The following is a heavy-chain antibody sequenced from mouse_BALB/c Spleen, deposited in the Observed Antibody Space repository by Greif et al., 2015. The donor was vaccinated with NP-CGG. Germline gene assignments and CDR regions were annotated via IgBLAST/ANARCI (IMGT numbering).Heavy chain of an antibody. D-gene: IGHD1-2*01. Sequence: LQQSGSELVRPGASAKLSCKASGYTFTSYWMHWVKQRPGQGLEWIGNIYPGSGSTNYEEKFKSKATLTVDTSSSAAYMQLSSLTSEDSAVYYCTRCITTASWFAYWRQGTLVTVSA. CDR2: IYPGSGST. CDR3: TRCITTASWFAY. J-gene: IGHJ3*01. V-gene: IGHV1S22*01. CDR1: GYTFTSYW.